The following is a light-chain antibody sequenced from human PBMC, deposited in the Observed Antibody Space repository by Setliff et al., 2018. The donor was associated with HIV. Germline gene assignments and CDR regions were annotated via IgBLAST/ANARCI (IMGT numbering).Light chain of an antibody. CDR2: EVS. CDR1: SSDVGGYNY. J-gene: IGLJ1*01. Sequence: QSALTQPASVSGSPGQSITISCTGTSSDVGGYNYVSWYQQHPGKAPKLMIYEVSNRPSGVSDRFSGSKSGNTASLTISGLQTEDEADYFCSSYTSSSPLYVVGTGTKGTVL. V-gene: IGLV2-14*01. CDR3: SSYTSSSPLYV.